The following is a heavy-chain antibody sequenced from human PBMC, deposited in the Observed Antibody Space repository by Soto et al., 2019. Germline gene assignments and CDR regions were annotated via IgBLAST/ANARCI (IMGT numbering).Heavy chain of an antibody. V-gene: IGHV1-3*01. D-gene: IGHD5-18*01. CDR3: ARDPGYSYGYN. J-gene: IGHJ4*02. CDR1: GYTFTSYA. Sequence: ASVKVSCKASGYTFTSYAMHWVRQAPGQRLEWMGWINAGNGNTKYSQKFQGRVIITRDTSASTAYMELSSLRSEDTAVYYCARDPGYSYGYNWGQGTLVTAPQ. CDR2: INAGNGNT.